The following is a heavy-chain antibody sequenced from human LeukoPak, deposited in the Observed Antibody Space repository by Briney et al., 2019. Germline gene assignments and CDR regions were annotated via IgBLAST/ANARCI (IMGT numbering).Heavy chain of an antibody. Sequence: GGSLRLSCAASGFSVTTYAMGWVRQAPGKGLEWVSVISDRGDSTHYADSVKGRFTISRDSSKNTLYLQMNSLRAEDTAVYYCARGIRLARSSSLFDYWGQGTLVTVSS. CDR2: ISDRGDST. D-gene: IGHD6-6*01. CDR3: ARGIRLARSSSLFDY. V-gene: IGHV3-23*01. J-gene: IGHJ4*02. CDR1: GFSVTTYA.